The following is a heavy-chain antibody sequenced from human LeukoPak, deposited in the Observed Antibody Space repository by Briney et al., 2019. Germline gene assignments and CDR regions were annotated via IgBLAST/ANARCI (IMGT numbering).Heavy chain of an antibody. D-gene: IGHD3-22*01. Sequence: GGSLRLSCAGSGFSFGPHAMSWVRQAPGKGLEWVSGIAGSDDSTHYADSVKGRFTISRDNSKNTLYLQMNSLRAEDTAVYFCAKRGVVIRVILVGFHKEAYYFDAWGQGALVTVSS. V-gene: IGHV3-23*01. J-gene: IGHJ4*02. CDR2: IAGSDDST. CDR1: GFSFGPHA. CDR3: AKRGVVIRVILVGFHKEAYYFDA.